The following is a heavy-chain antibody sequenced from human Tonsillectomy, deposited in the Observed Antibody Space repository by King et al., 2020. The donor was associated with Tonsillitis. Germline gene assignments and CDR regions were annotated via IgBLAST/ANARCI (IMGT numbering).Heavy chain of an antibody. V-gene: IGHV3-23*04. CDR2: VSASGGST. Sequence: VQLVESGGGLVQPGGSLRLSCAASGFTFSSYAMSWVSQAPGKGLEWVSGVSASGGSTYYADSVKGRFTISGDNSKNTLYLQMNSLRAGDTAVYYCAKGGGYCNGGSCYDYYCGMDVWGQGTTVTVSS. CDR3: AKGGGYCNGGSCYDYYCGMDV. CDR1: GFTFSSYA. D-gene: IGHD2-15*01. J-gene: IGHJ6*02.